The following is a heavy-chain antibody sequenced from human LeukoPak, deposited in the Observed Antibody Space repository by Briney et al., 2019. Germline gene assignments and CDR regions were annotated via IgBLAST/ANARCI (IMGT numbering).Heavy chain of an antibody. D-gene: IGHD4-17*01. CDR2: ISSSGSTI. CDR3: ATNDYGDYAEYFQH. V-gene: IGHV3-11*01. CDR1: GFTFSDYY. J-gene: IGHJ1*01. Sequence: PGGSLRLSCAASGFTFSDYYMSWIRQAPGKGLEWVSYISSSGSTIYYADSVKGRFTISRDNAKNSPYLQMNSLRAEDTAVYYCATNDYGDYAEYFQHWGQGTLVTVS.